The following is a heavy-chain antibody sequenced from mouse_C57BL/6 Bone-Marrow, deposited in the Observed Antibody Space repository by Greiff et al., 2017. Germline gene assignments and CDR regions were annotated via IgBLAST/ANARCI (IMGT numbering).Heavy chain of an antibody. CDR1: GYAFSSSW. J-gene: IGHJ2*01. V-gene: IGHV1-82*01. CDR2: IYPGDGDT. D-gene: IGHD2-1*01. CDR3: AGNYGY. Sequence: QVHVKQSGPELVKPGASVKISCEASGYAFSSSWMNWVKQRPGKGLEWIGRIYPGDGDTNYNGKFKGKATLTADKSSSTAYMQLSSLTSEDSAVYFCAGNYGYWGQGTTLTVSS.